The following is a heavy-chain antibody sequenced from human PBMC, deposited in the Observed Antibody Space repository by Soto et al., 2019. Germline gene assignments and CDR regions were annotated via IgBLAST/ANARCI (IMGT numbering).Heavy chain of an antibody. J-gene: IGHJ6*02. CDR2: IIPIFGTA. CDR3: ARAGPDSRGWSGYYYGMDV. V-gene: IGHV1-69*01. Sequence: QVQLVQSGAEVKKPGSSVKVSCKASGGTFSSYAISWVRQAPGQGLAWMGGIIPIFGTANYAQKFQGRVTITADESTSTSYMELSSLRSEDTAVYYCARAGPDSRGWSGYYYGMDVWGQGTTVTVSS. CDR1: GGTFSSYA. D-gene: IGHD6-19*01.